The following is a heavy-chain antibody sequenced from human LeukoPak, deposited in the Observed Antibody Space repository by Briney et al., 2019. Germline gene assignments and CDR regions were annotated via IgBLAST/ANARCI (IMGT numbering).Heavy chain of an antibody. D-gene: IGHD1-14*01. J-gene: IGHJ4*02. V-gene: IGHV3-7*01. CDR1: GFTFNSYW. Sequence: PGGSLRLSCAASGFTFNSYWMSWVRQAPGKGLEWVANIKQDGSEKYYVDSVKGRFTISRDNAKNSLYLQMNSLRAEDTAVYYCARDLMDVAPQVCYFDYWGQGTLVTVSS. CDR3: ARDLMDVAPQVCYFDY. CDR2: IKQDGSEK.